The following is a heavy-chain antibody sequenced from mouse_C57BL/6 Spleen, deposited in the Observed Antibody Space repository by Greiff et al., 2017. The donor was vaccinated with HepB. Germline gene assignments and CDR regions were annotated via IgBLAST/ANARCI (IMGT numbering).Heavy chain of an antibody. V-gene: IGHV1-39*01. CDR3: ATYGSSSNYYAMDY. Sequence: EVQLQQSGPELVKPGASVKISCKASGYSFTDYNMNWVKQSNGKSLEWIGVINPNYGTTSYNQKFKGKATLTVDQSSSTAYMQLNSLTSEDSAVYYCATYGSSSNYYAMDYWGQGTSVTVSS. D-gene: IGHD1-1*01. CDR2: INPNYGTT. CDR1: GYSFTDYN. J-gene: IGHJ4*01.